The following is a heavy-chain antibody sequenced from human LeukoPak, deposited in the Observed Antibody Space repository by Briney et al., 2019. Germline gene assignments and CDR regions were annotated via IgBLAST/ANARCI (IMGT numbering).Heavy chain of an antibody. V-gene: IGHV4-34*01. CDR3: ARAPYSSGWRPFDY. D-gene: IGHD6-19*01. Sequence: SETLSLTCAVYGGSFSGYYWSWIRQPPGKGLEWIGEINHSGSTNYNPSLKSRVTISVDTSKNQFSLKLSSVTAADTAVYYCARAPYSSGWRPFDYWGQGTLVTVSS. CDR2: INHSGST. CDR1: GGSFSGYY. J-gene: IGHJ4*02.